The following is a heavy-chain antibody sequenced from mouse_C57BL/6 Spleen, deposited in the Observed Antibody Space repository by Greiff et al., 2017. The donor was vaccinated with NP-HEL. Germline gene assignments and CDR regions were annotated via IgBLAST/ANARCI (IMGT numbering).Heavy chain of an antibody. Sequence: EVQRVESGGGLVKPGGSLKLSCAASGFTFSDYGMHWVRQAPEKGLEWVAYISSGSSTIYYADTVKGRFNISRDNAKNTLFLQMTSLRSEDTAMYYCARDDGYLYAMDYWGQGTSVTVSS. CDR3: ARDDGYLYAMDY. CDR2: ISSGSSTI. D-gene: IGHD2-3*01. J-gene: IGHJ4*01. V-gene: IGHV5-17*01. CDR1: GFTFSDYG.